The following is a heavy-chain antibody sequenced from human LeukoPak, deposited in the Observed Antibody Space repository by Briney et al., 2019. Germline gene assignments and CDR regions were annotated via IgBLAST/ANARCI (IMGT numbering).Heavy chain of an antibody. J-gene: IGHJ3*02. CDR3: ARVEYCGSISCAPHQGPFDI. CDR2: TTSSSSST. D-gene: IGHD2-2*01. Sequence: PGGSLRLSCAASGFTFSTYSMNWVRQAPGKGPEWVSSTTSSSSSTYYADSVKGRFAISRDNAKNSLYLQVNSLRAEDTAVYYCARVEYCGSISCAPHQGPFDIWGQGTMVTVSS. V-gene: IGHV3-21*01. CDR1: GFTFSTYS.